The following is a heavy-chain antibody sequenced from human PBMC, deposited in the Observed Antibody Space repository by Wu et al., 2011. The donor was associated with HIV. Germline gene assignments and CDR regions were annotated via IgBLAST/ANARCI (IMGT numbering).Heavy chain of an antibody. Sequence: QVQLVQSGAEVKKPGSSVKVSCKASGGTFSTYAISWVRQAPGQGPEWMGRVIPILGTTNYAQKFQGRVTITADESTSTAYMELSSLRSDDTAVYYCARADYYDSSGYYFVYNWFDPWGQGTLVTVSS. CDR1: GGTFSTYA. V-gene: IGHV1-69*11. CDR3: ARADYYDSSGYYFVYNWFDP. J-gene: IGHJ5*02. CDR2: VIPILGTT. D-gene: IGHD3-22*01.